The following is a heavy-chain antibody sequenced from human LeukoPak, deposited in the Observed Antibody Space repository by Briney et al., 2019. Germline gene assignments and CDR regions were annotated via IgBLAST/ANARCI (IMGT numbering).Heavy chain of an antibody. D-gene: IGHD6-13*01. Sequence: GGSLRLSCAASGFTFISYAMRWVRQAPGKGPEWVSAISGSGGSTYYADSVKGRFTISRDNSKNTLYLQMNCLRAEDTAVYYCAKGVAAAGIFDYWGQGTLVTVSS. V-gene: IGHV3-23*01. CDR1: GFTFISYA. CDR2: ISGSGGST. CDR3: AKGVAAAGIFDY. J-gene: IGHJ4*02.